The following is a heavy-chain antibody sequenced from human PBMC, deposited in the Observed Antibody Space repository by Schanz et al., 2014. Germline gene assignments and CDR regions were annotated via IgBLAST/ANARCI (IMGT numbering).Heavy chain of an antibody. Sequence: VQLVQSGGGVVQPGGSLRLSCAASGFTFTSYSMHWVRQAPGRGLEWVSTIDTAGSYTSYVDSVKGRFTISRDNAKNTLYLQMSRLRVEDTAVYYCERFQSPHQPFDYWGQGTLVTVSS. J-gene: IGHJ4*02. CDR1: GFTFTSYS. D-gene: IGHD2-2*01. CDR2: IDTAGSYT. V-gene: IGHV3-74*02. CDR3: ERFQSPHQPFDY.